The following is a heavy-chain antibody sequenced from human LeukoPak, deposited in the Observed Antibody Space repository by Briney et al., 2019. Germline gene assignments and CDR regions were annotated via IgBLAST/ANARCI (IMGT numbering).Heavy chain of an antibody. CDR3: AREAYCGGDCGYGMDV. V-gene: IGHV4-4*09. D-gene: IGHD2-21*02. J-gene: IGHJ6*02. Sequence: PSETLSLTCTVSGGSISSYYWSWIRQPPGKGLEWIGYIYTSGSTNYNPSLKSRVTISVDTSKNQFSLKLSPVTAADTAVYYCAREAYCGGDCGYGMDVWGQGTTVTVSS. CDR2: IYTSGST. CDR1: GGSISSYY.